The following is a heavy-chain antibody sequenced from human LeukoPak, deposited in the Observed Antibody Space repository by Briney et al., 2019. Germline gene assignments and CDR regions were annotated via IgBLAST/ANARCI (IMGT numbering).Heavy chain of an antibody. V-gene: IGHV3-7*01. D-gene: IGHD4-17*01. Sequence: TGGSLRLSCAASGFTFSSYWMSWVRQAPGKGLEWVANIKQDGSEKYYVDSVKGRFTISRDNAKNSLYLQMNSLRAEDTAVYYCAKDPNGDYLGAFDSWGQGTLVTVSS. J-gene: IGHJ4*02. CDR2: IKQDGSEK. CDR1: GFTFSSYW. CDR3: AKDPNGDYLGAFDS.